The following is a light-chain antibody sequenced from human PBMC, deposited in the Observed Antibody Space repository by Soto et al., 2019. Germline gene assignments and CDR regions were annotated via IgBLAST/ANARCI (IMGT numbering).Light chain of an antibody. Sequence: QSVLTQPASVSGSPGQSITISCTGTSSGVGGYNYVSWYQQHPGKAPKLMIYEVSNRPSGVSNRFSGSKSGNTASLTISGLQAEDEADYYCSSYTSSSRVFGTGTKVTV. CDR1: SSGVGGYNY. CDR3: SSYTSSSRV. V-gene: IGLV2-14*01. J-gene: IGLJ1*01. CDR2: EVS.